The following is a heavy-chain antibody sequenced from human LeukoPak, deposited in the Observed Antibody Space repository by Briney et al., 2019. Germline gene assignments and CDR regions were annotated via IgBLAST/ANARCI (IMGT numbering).Heavy chain of an antibody. CDR3: AKDSSGYPPFDY. CDR2: ISGSGDTT. V-gene: IGHV3-23*01. CDR1: GFTFSSYA. Sequence: GGSLRLSCAASGFTFSSYAMSWVRQAPGEGLEWVSAISGSGDTTYYADSVKGGCTMSRDNSKNTLYLQMNSLRADDTAVYYCAKDSSGYPPFDYWGQGTLVTVSS. J-gene: IGHJ4*02. D-gene: IGHD3-22*01.